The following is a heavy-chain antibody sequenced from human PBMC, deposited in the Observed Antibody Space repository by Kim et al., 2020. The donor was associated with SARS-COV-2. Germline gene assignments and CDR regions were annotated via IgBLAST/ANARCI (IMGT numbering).Heavy chain of an antibody. V-gene: IGHV3-53*01. CDR2: IYADGST. Sequence: GGSLRLSCAASGFTVSSKYMNWVRQAPGKGLEWVSIIYADGSTYYADSVKVRFIISRDNSKNTLYLQMNSLRAEDTAVYYCARDLGTSDGFDYWGQGTLV. CDR1: GFTVSSKY. CDR3: ARDLGTSDGFDY. D-gene: IGHD3-16*01. J-gene: IGHJ4*02.